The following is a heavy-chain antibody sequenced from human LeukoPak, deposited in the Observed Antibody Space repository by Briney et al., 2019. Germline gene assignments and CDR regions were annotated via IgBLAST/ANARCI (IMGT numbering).Heavy chain of an antibody. V-gene: IGHV4-4*09. CDR2: IYTSGST. CDR1: GGSISSYY. D-gene: IGHD2-2*01. CDR3: ARQNRDIVVVPAAILRYYYMDV. J-gene: IGHJ6*03. Sequence: SETLSPTCTVSGGSISSYYWSWIRQPPGKGLEWIGYIYTSGSTNYNPSLKSRVTISVDTSKNQFSLKLSSVTAADTAVYYCARQNRDIVVVPAAILRYYYMDVWGKGTTVTVSS.